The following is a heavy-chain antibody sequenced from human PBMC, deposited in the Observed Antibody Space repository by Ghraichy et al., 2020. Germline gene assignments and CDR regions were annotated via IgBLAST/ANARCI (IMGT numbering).Heavy chain of an antibody. CDR3: ARTTTVTSGHFFYMDV. CDR2: VAYSGTT. J-gene: IGHJ6*03. Sequence: GSLRLSCNVSGASIVTTSHFWGWVRQSPGKGLEWIGSVAYSGTTYFKPSLKSRLIISVDTDKNRFSLKVTSVIAADTGVYYCARTTTVTSGHFFYMDVWGNGTTVTVSS. V-gene: IGHV4-39*01. CDR1: GASIVTTSHF. D-gene: IGHD4-17*01.